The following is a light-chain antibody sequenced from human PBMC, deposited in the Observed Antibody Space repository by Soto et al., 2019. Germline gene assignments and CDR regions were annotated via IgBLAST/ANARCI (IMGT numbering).Light chain of an antibody. CDR1: GSDIGAYNF. J-gene: IGLJ2*01. V-gene: IGLV2-8*01. CDR2: GVT. CDR3: SSYTSSSTLYVV. Sequence: QSALAQPPSASGSPGQSVTISCTGSGSDIGAYNFVSWYQQHPGKAPKLMIFGVTERPSGVPDRFSGSKSGNTASLTVSGLQADDEAVYYCSSYTSSSTLYVVFGGGTKLTVL.